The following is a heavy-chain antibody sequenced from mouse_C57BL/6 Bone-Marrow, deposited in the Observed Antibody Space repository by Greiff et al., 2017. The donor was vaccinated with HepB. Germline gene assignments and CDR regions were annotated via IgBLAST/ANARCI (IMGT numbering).Heavy chain of an antibody. CDR2: INPGSGGT. J-gene: IGHJ1*03. Sequence: VQGVESGAELVRPGTSVKVSCKASGYAFTNYLIEWVKQRPGQGLEWIGVINPGSGGTNYNEKFKGKATLTADKSSSTAYMQLSSLTSEDSAVYFCARDYGSSYDWYFDVWGTGTTVTVSS. CDR3: ARDYGSSYDWYFDV. D-gene: IGHD1-1*01. V-gene: IGHV1-54*01. CDR1: GYAFTNYL.